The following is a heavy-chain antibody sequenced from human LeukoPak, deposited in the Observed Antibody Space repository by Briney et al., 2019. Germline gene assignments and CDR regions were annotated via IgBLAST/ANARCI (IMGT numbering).Heavy chain of an antibody. CDR1: GFTFSSYG. Sequence: QPGGSLRLSCAASGFTFSSYGMHWVRQAPGKGLEWVAVISYDGSNKYYADSVKGRFTISRDDAKSSLYPQMDSLRAEDTAVYYCARGGALLEWFLWGQGTMVTVSS. V-gene: IGHV3-30*03. CDR3: ARGGALLEWFL. D-gene: IGHD3-3*01. CDR2: ISYDGSNK. J-gene: IGHJ3*01.